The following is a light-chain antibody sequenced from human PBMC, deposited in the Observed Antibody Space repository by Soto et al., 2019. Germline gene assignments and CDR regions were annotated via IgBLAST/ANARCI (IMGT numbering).Light chain of an antibody. CDR3: QQSYNTPDT. CDR1: QGISIY. V-gene: IGKV1-39*01. Sequence: DIQMTQSPSSLSASVGDRVTITCRASQGISIYLNWYQQKPGKAPKLLIYAASSLQSGVPSRFSGNGSGTDFTLTITSLQPEDSATYYCQQSYNTPDTFGPGTNVEIK. CDR2: AAS. J-gene: IGKJ3*01.